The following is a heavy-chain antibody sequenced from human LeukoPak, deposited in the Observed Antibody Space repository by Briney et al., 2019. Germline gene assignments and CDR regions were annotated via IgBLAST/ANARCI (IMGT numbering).Heavy chain of an antibody. D-gene: IGHD4-23*01. CDR3: AKPTTVLTSYYFDY. CDR2: ISYDGRDK. Sequence: GGSLRLSCASSGFTFSSYGMQWVRQAPGKGLEGVAIISYDGRDKFYEDSVKGRFTISRDNSKNTLYLQMNNLRAEDTAVYYCAKPTTVLTSYYFDYWGQGTLVTVSS. J-gene: IGHJ4*02. CDR1: GFTFSSYG. V-gene: IGHV3-30*18.